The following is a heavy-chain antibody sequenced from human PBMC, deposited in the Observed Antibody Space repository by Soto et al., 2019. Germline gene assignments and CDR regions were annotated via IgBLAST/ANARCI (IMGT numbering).Heavy chain of an antibody. CDR1: GGSIDSGDYY. CDR3: ARGDSDFWSGPQEHWVDP. J-gene: IGHJ5*02. Sequence: PSETLSLTCTVSGGSIDSGDYYWSWIRQPPGKGLEWIGYVYYSGTTNYNPFLKSRVTLSLDKSKNQFSLKMNSVTGADTAVYYCARGDSDFWSGPQEHWVDPWGQRTLVPVSS. V-gene: IGHV4-61*08. D-gene: IGHD3-3*01. CDR2: VYYSGTT.